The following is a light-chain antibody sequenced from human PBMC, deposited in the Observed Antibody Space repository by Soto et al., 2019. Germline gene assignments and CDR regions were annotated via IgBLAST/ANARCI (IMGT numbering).Light chain of an antibody. CDR2: AAS. V-gene: IGKV1-39*01. CDR3: LQIYSTPYT. CDR1: QSISSY. Sequence: DIQMTQSPSSLSGSVGDRVIITCRASQSISSYLNWYQQRPGKAPKLLISAASSLQSGVPSRVSGSGSGTDFTLTISSLQPEDFATYCCLQIYSTPYTFGQGTKLEIK. J-gene: IGKJ2*01.